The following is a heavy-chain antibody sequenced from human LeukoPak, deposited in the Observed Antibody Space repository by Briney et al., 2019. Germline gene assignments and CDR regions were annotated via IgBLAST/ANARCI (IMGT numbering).Heavy chain of an antibody. Sequence: GGSLRLSCAASGFSFSGSGMHWVRQASGKGLEWVGHIRSQADSYATVYGASVKGRFTITRDDSENTAYLQMNSLKTEDTAVYSCPVVNYGRGSYPLGYWGQETLVTVSS. J-gene: IGHJ4*02. CDR1: GFSFSGSG. D-gene: IGHD3-10*01. CDR3: PVVNYGRGSYPLGY. CDR2: IRSQADSYAT. V-gene: IGHV3-73*01.